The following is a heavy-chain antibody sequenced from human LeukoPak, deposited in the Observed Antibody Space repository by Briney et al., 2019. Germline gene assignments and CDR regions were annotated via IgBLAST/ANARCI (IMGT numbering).Heavy chain of an antibody. Sequence: GGSLRLSCAASAFTFSDYYMSWIRQAPGKWLERVSYIGSSGSTTYYADSVKGRFTISRENAKNTLYLQMHSLRAEDTAVYYCARMVRYSGNYYYYGMDVWGHGSTVTVSS. CDR1: AFTFSDYY. J-gene: IGHJ6*02. CDR3: ARMVRYSGNYYYYGMDV. V-gene: IGHV3-11*01. D-gene: IGHD3-9*01. CDR2: IGSSGSTT.